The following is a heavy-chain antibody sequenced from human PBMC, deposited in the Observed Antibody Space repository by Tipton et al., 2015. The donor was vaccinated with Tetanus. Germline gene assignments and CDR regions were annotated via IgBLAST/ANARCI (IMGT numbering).Heavy chain of an antibody. V-gene: IGHV4-59*02. CDR2: VSSSGNS. Sequence: TLSLTCTVSGGSVSSYYWTWFRQPPGKRLEWTCFVSSSGNSNYSPTLTGRVSMSLDTTRKQFSLSITSATAADTAVYYCARGWAECSSWSVTPFDSWGQGALVTVSS. J-gene: IGHJ4*02. CDR3: ARGWAECSSWSVTPFDS. D-gene: IGHD2-2*01. CDR1: GGSVSSYY.